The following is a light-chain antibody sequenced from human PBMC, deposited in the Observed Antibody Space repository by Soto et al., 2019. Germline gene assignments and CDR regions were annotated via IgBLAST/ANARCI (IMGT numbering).Light chain of an antibody. CDR3: QQYGSSPLT. V-gene: IGKV3-20*01. CDR1: QSVSSSF. Sequence: EIVLTQSPGTLSLSPGERATLSCRASQSVSSSFLAWYQQKPGQAPRLLIYGASSRATGIPDRFSGSGSGTDFHLTISRLEPEEVAVYYWQQYGSSPLTCGGGTKVEIK. J-gene: IGKJ4*01. CDR2: GAS.